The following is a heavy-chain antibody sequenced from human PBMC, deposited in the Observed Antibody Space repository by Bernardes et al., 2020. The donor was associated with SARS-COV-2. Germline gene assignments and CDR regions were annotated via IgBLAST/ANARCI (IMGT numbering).Heavy chain of an antibody. V-gene: IGHV3-53*01. CDR1: GFTVSHNY. D-gene: IGHD1-7*01. Sequence: GWSLRLSCVASGFTVSHNYMSWVRQAPGKGLEWVSVIYSDGKTYFSDSVKGRFTISRDNSKNTVFLQMNSLRAEDTGVYYCAKGVSWNYYGNYFYGMNVWGKGTTVSVSS. J-gene: IGHJ6*04. CDR3: AKGVSWNYYGNYFYGMNV. CDR2: IYSDGKT.